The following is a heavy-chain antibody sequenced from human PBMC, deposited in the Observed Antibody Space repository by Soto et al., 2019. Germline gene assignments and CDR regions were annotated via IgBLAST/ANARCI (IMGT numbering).Heavy chain of an antibody. CDR2: IMPFFGSG. CDR1: RGTFTNYA. V-gene: IGHV1-69*13. D-gene: IGHD3-22*01. Sequence: SVKVSCKALRGTFTNYAFSWVRQAPGQGLEWMGGIMPFFGSGNYAQKFQGRINITADESTSSVYLELTSLRSEDTAVYYCARDRAGYYSHFVYWGQGTRVSVSS. CDR3: ARDRAGYYSHFVY. J-gene: IGHJ4*02.